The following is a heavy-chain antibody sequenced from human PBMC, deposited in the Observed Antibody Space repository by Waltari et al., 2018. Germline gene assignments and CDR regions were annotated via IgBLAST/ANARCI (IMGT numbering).Heavy chain of an antibody. J-gene: IGHJ4*02. CDR1: GGSFSGYY. CDR3: ARGPDHAKTGY. CDR2: RHPSGST. Sequence: QVQLQQWGAGLLKPSETLSLTCAVSGGSFSGYYGSWIRQPPGKGLEWIGERHPSGSTYYNPSLQSRVTILVDTSKNQLSLKLSSVTAADTAVYYCARGPDHAKTGYWGQGTLVTVSS. V-gene: IGHV4-34*01.